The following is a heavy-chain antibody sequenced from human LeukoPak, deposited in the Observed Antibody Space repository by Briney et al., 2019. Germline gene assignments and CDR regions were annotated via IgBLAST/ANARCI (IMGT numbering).Heavy chain of an antibody. D-gene: IGHD3-10*01. Sequence: GGSLRLSCAASGFTFSSYWMNWVRQAPGKGLEWVSVIYSGSSTYYADSVKGRFTISRDNSKNTVYFQMNSLRAEDTAAYYCARATLVNYYGMDVWGQGTTVTVSS. J-gene: IGHJ6*02. V-gene: IGHV3-53*01. CDR2: IYSGSST. CDR1: GFTFSSYW. CDR3: ARATLVNYYGMDV.